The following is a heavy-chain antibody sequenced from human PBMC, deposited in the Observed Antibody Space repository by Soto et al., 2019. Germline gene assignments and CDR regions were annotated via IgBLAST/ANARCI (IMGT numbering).Heavy chain of an antibody. CDR1: GDSISSPDYY. CDR3: DRVTSTPNWFDS. J-gene: IGHJ5*01. Sequence: SETLSLTCTVSGDSISSPDYYWSWIRQAPGKGLELIGYVYYRGSIYYTPSFESRVSISIDTSKNQFSLRLTSVTAADSAVYFCDRVTSTPNWFDSWGQGILVTVSS. CDR2: VYYRGSI. V-gene: IGHV4-30-4*01.